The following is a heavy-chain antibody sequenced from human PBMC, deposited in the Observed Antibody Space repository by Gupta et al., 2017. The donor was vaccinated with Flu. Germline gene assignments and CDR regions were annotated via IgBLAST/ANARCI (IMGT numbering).Heavy chain of an antibody. J-gene: IGHJ4*02. Sequence: QVQLQQWGAGLLKPSETLSLTCAVYGGSFSGYYWSWIRQPPGKGLEWIGEINHSGSTNYNPSLKSRVTISVDTSKNQFSLKLSSVTAADTAVYYCAIVRASSGGSLRPKTEFDYWGQGTLVTVSS. CDR1: GGSFSGYY. V-gene: IGHV4-34*01. CDR3: AIVRASSGGSLRPKTEFDY. D-gene: IGHD2-15*01. CDR2: INHSGST.